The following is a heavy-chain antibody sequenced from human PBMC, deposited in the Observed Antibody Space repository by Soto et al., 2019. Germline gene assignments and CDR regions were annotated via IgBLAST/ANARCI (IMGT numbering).Heavy chain of an antibody. J-gene: IGHJ6*02. D-gene: IGHD5-12*01. Sequence: SETLSLTCTVSGGSISSGGYYWSWIRQHPGKGLEWIGYIYYSGSTYYNPSLKSRVTISVDTSKNQFSLKLSSVTAADTAVYYCARERRGYSGYDFDGMDVWGQGTTVTVSS. CDR1: GGSISSGGYY. CDR2: IYYSGST. CDR3: ARERRGYSGYDFDGMDV. V-gene: IGHV4-31*03.